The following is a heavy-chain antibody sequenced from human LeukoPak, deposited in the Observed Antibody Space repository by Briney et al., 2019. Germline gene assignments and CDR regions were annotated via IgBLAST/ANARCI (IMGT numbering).Heavy chain of an antibody. Sequence: PSETLSLTCTVSGGSISSYYWSWIRQPAGQGLEWIGRIYTSGSTNYNPSLESRVTMSVDTSKNQFSLKLSSVTAADTAVYYCARDYYGSGSYYNGYGMDVWGQGTTVTVSS. J-gene: IGHJ6*02. CDR1: GGSISSYY. V-gene: IGHV4-4*07. CDR2: IYTSGST. CDR3: ARDYYGSGSYYNGYGMDV. D-gene: IGHD3-10*01.